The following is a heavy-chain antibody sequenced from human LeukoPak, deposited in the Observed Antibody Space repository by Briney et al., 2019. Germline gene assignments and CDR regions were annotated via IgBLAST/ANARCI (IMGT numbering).Heavy chain of an antibody. CDR3: ARDKDASGWFRLGCGYYYGMDV. CDR1: GYTFTSYA. D-gene: IGHD6-19*01. J-gene: IGHJ6*02. CDR2: INTNTGNP. V-gene: IGHV7-4-1*02. Sequence: ASVKVSCKASGYTFTSYAMNWVRQAPGQGLEWMGWINTNTGNPTYAQGFTGRFVFSLDTSVSTAYLQISSLKAEDTAVYYCARDKDASGWFRLGCGYYYGMDVWGQGTTVTVSS.